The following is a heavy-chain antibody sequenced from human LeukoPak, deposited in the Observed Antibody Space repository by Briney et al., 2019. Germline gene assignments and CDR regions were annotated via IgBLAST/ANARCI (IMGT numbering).Heavy chain of an antibody. CDR1: GGSISSYY. CDR2: FYYCGST. CDR3: ARRERYCSSTSCYSYFDY. D-gene: IGHD2-2*02. V-gene: IGHV4-59*01. J-gene: IGHJ4*02. Sequence: SETLSLTCTVSGGSISSYYWIWIRQSPGKGLEWIVYFYYCGSTNYNPSLKRPVTIPVDTSKNQFSLRLSSVTAADTAVYYYARRERYCSSTSCYSYFDYWGQGTLVTVSS.